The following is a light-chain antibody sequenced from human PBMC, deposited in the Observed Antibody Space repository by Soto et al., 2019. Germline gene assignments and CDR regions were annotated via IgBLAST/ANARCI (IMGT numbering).Light chain of an antibody. CDR2: GVS. CDR1: QSFRGL. J-gene: IGKJ5*01. Sequence: EVVLTQSPVTLSLSPGERATLSCRASQSFRGLLAWYQQKPGQAPRLLIYGVSTGATGIPDRFSGSGSGTDFTLTISRLEPEDFAVYFCQQRSNWPITFGQGTRLEI. V-gene: IGKV3-11*01. CDR3: QQRSNWPIT.